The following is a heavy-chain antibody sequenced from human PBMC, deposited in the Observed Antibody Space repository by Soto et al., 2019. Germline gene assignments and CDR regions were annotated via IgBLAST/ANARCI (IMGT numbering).Heavy chain of an antibody. CDR2: VSNNASET. Sequence: PGGSPRLSCSASAFTISDYTLHWVRQAPGRGLEFVSAVSNNASETYYADSVRGRFTISRDNSRNTVYLQMTSLTVDDTAVYYCVKEVGPCCDWSYYFDYWGQGTVVTVSS. CDR3: VKEVGPCCDWSYYFDY. D-gene: IGHD3-9*01. J-gene: IGHJ4*02. CDR1: AFTISDYT. V-gene: IGHV3-64D*06.